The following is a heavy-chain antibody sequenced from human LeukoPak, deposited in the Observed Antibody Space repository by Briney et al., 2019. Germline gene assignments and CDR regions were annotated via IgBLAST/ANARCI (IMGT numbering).Heavy chain of an antibody. J-gene: IGHJ4*02. Sequence: GGSLRLSCAASGVTVSSNYMSWVRQAPGKGLEWVSVIYSGGSTYYADSVRGRFTISRDNSKNTLYLQMNSLRAEDTAVYYCARCGSSWYFDYWGQGTLVTVSS. CDR2: IYSGGST. D-gene: IGHD6-13*01. CDR3: ARCGSSWYFDY. V-gene: IGHV3-66*01. CDR1: GVTVSSNY.